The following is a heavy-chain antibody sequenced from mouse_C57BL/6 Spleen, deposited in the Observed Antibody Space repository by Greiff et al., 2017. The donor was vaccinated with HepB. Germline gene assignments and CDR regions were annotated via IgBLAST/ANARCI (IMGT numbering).Heavy chain of an antibody. Sequence: QVQLQESGPELVKPGASVKISCKASGYAFSSSWMNWVKQRPGKGLEWIGRIYPGDGDTNYNGKFKGKATLTADKSSSTAYMQLSSLTSEDSAVYFCAIYGSLDYWGQGTTLTVSS. J-gene: IGHJ2*01. V-gene: IGHV1-82*01. CDR3: AIYGSLDY. CDR2: IYPGDGDT. D-gene: IGHD1-1*01. CDR1: GYAFSSSW.